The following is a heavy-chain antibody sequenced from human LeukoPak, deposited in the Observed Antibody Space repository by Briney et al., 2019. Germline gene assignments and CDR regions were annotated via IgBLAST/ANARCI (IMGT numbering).Heavy chain of an antibody. D-gene: IGHD3-22*01. CDR3: ARRTKDFLDSSGYLQDAFDI. Sequence: PSETLSLTCTVSGGSISSSSYYWGWIRQPPGKGLEWIGNIYYSGSTYYNPSIKSRVTISVGTSKNQFSLKLRSVTAADTAVYYCARRTKDFLDSSGYLQDAFDIWGQGTMVTV. J-gene: IGHJ3*02. CDR2: IYYSGST. V-gene: IGHV4-39*01. CDR1: GGSISSSSYY.